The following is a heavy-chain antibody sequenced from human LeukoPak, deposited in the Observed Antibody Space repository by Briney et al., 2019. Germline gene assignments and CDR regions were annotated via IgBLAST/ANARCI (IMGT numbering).Heavy chain of an antibody. Sequence: PGRSLRLSCAATGFTFKGYGMHWVRQPPGKGLERVSSINWNGGGTDYADSVKGRFTISRDNAKNSLYLQLSSLRPEDTALYYCAKHMRATNTYSFFGLDVWGQGTTVTVSS. CDR3: AKHMRATNTYSFFGLDV. V-gene: IGHV3-9*01. J-gene: IGHJ6*02. CDR2: INWNGGGT. CDR1: GFTFKGYG. D-gene: IGHD1-26*01.